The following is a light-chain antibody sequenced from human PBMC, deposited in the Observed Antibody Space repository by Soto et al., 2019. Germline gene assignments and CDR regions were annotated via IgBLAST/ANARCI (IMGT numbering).Light chain of an antibody. V-gene: IGLV2-14*01. CDR3: SSYTSSNTLV. CDR2: EVS. Sequence: QSVLTQPASVSGSPGQSITTSCTGTSSDVGGYKYVSWYQQHPGKAPKVMISEVSNRLSGVSNRFSGSKSGNTASLTISGLQAEDEADYYCSSYTSSNTLVFGTGTKVTVL. CDR1: SSDVGGYKY. J-gene: IGLJ1*01.